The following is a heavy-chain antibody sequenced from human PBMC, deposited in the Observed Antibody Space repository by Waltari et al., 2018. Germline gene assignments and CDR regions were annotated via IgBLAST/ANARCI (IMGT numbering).Heavy chain of an antibody. CDR2: IYYSGST. J-gene: IGHJ6*02. V-gene: IGHV4-59*01. CDR1: GGSISSYY. CDR3: ARARYCSGGSCYGPYYYGMDV. D-gene: IGHD2-15*01. Sequence: QVQLQESGPGLVKPSETLSLTCTVSGGSISSYYWSWIRQPPGKGLEWIGYIYYSGSTNYNPSLKSRVTISVDTSKNQFSLKLSSVTAADTAVYYCARARYCSGGSCYGPYYYGMDVWGQGTTVTVSS.